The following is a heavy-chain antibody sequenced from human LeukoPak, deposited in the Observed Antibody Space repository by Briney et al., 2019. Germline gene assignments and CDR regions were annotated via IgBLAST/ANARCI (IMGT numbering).Heavy chain of an antibody. Sequence: PSETLSLTCTVSGGSISSYYWSWIRQPPGKGLEWIGYIYYTGSTNYNPSLKRRVTISVDTSKNQYSLKLRSVTAADTAVYYCARVDSSNWYDSRGYFDYWGQGTLVTVSS. V-gene: IGHV4-59*01. CDR1: GGSISSYY. D-gene: IGHD6-13*01. J-gene: IGHJ4*02. CDR2: IYYTGST. CDR3: ARVDSSNWYDSRGYFDY.